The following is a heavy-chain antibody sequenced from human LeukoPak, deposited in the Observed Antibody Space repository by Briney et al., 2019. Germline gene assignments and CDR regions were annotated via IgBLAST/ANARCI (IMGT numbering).Heavy chain of an antibody. D-gene: IGHD1-26*01. CDR3: AREIIVGATTFDY. CDR1: GGTFSSYA. Sequence: SVKVSCKASGGTFSSYAISWVRQAPGQGLEWMGRIIPIFGTANYAQKFQGRVTITTDESTSTAYMELSSLRSEDTAVYYCAREIIVGATTFDYWGQGTLVTVFS. J-gene: IGHJ4*02. V-gene: IGHV1-69*05. CDR2: IIPIFGTA.